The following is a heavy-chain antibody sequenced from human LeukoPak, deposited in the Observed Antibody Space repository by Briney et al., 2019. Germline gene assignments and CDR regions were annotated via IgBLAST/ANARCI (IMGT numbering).Heavy chain of an antibody. CDR3: SRGSGWLPVY. D-gene: IGHD6-19*01. J-gene: IGHJ4*02. Sequence: GGSLRLACTAAGFTFGDYLMSWFRQAPGKGLEWICFISGGTTEYAASVQGRLPISRHDSTSIAYLQMNRLTIEDTAVYYCSRGSGWLPVYWGQGTLVTVSS. V-gene: IGHV3-49*03. CDR1: GFTFGDYL. CDR2: ISGGTT.